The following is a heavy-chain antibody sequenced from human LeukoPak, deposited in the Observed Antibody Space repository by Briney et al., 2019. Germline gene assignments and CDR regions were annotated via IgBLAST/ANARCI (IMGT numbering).Heavy chain of an antibody. CDR2: IKYSGSP. J-gene: IGHJ4*02. D-gene: IGHD3-22*01. Sequence: NPSETLSLTCAVYGGSFSDHYWNWIRQPPGKGLEWIGEIKYSGSPNYNPSLKSRVTISVDTSKNQFSLKLSSVTAADTAVYYCAREVIDSSGYYVDYWGQGTLVTVSS. CDR3: AREVIDSSGYYVDY. CDR1: GGSFSDHY. V-gene: IGHV4-34*01.